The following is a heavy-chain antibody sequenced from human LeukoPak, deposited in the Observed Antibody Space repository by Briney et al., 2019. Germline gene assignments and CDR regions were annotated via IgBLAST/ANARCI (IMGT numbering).Heavy chain of an antibody. Sequence: KPSETLSFTCAVSGYSISSGYYWGWVRQPPGQGLEWIGSIYHSGSTYYNPSLKSRVTISVDTSKNQFSLKLSSVTAADTAVYYCARLTERRVPYSGYERYWFDPWGQGTLVTVSS. CDR1: GYSISSGYY. V-gene: IGHV4-38-2*01. CDR2: IYHSGST. J-gene: IGHJ5*02. D-gene: IGHD5-12*01. CDR3: ARLTERRVPYSGYERYWFDP.